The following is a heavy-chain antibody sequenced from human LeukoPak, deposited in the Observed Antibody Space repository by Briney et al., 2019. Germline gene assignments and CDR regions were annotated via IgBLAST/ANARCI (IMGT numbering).Heavy chain of an antibody. CDR1: GGSIGSHY. J-gene: IGHJ4*02. CDR3: ARYDVWGSYRAFDY. CDR2: VYDIGST. V-gene: IGHV4-59*11. Sequence: SETLSLTCTVSGGSIGSHYWTWIRQTPGKGLEWIGYVYDIGSTKYNPSLKSRVTISVDTSKNQFSLKLSSVTAADAAVYYCARYDVWGSYRAFDYWGQGTLVTVSS. D-gene: IGHD3-16*02.